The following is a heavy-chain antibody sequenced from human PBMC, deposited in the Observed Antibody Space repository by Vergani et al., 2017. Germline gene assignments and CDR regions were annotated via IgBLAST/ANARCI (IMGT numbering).Heavy chain of an antibody. CDR2: IHPADSDT. CDR1: WYSFTNYW. D-gene: IGHD3-22*01. Sequence: EVQLVQSGAEVKKPGASLKISRQISWYSFTNYWIGWVRQMPGKGLEWMGIIHPADSDTRYSPSFQGQATISVDKSISTAYLQRSSLRAADSAMYYCARLYGRDSSGSKYFDYWGQGTLVTVSS. V-gene: IGHV5-51*01. J-gene: IGHJ4*02. CDR3: ARLYGRDSSGSKYFDY.